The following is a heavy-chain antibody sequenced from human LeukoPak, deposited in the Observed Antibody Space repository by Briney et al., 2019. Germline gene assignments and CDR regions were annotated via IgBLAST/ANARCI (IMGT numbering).Heavy chain of an antibody. Sequence: SVKVSCKASGGTFSSYAISWVRQAPGQGLEWMGGIIPIFGTANYAQKFQGRVTMTRDTSTSTVYMELSSLRSEDTAVYYCARDSLGAAAGTFGGYWGQGTLVTVSS. J-gene: IGHJ4*02. D-gene: IGHD6-13*01. CDR1: GGTFSSYA. CDR3: ARDSLGAAAGTFGGY. V-gene: IGHV1-69*05. CDR2: IIPIFGTA.